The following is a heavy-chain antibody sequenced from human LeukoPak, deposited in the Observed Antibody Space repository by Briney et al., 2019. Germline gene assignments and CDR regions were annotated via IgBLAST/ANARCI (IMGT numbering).Heavy chain of an antibody. CDR2: IRYDGSNK. J-gene: IGHJ4*02. CDR3: AKDRSAAAGSFDY. D-gene: IGHD6-13*01. CDR1: GFTFSSYG. Sequence: GGSLRLSCAASGFTFSSYGMHWVRQAPGKGLEWVAIIRYDGSNKYYADSVKGRFTISRDNSKNTLYLQMNSLRAEDTAVYYCAKDRSAAAGSFDYWGQGTLVTVSS. V-gene: IGHV3-30*02.